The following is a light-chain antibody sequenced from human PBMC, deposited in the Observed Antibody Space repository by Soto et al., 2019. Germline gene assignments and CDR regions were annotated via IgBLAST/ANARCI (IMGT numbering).Light chain of an antibody. Sequence: DIQMTQSPSTLSASVGDRVTITCRASQSISSWLTWYQQKAGQAPKLLIYKASIVESGVPSRFSGSGSGTELPLTIRSLQPDDSATYYCQQYSYFAKFGQGTRVEVK. CDR1: QSISSW. J-gene: IGKJ1*01. V-gene: IGKV1-5*03. CDR2: KAS. CDR3: QQYSYFAK.